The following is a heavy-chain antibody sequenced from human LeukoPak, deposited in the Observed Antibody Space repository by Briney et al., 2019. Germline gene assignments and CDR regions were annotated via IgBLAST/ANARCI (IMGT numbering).Heavy chain of an antibody. CDR3: AKDSGFKLRFLEWFLDY. J-gene: IGHJ4*02. Sequence: PGRSLRLSCAASGFTFSSYGMHWVRQAPGKGLEWVAVISYDGSNKYYADSVEGRFTISRDNSKNTLYLQMNSLRAEDTAVYHCAKDSGFKLRFLEWFLDYWGQGTLVTVSS. V-gene: IGHV3-30*18. D-gene: IGHD3-3*01. CDR1: GFTFSSYG. CDR2: ISYDGSNK.